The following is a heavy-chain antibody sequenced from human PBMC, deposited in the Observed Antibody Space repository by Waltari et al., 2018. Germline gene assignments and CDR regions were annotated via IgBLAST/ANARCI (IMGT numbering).Heavy chain of an antibody. D-gene: IGHD3-22*01. Sequence: EVQLLESGGGLVQPGGSLRLSCAASGFTFSSYAMSWVRQAPGKGLEWVSAISGSGGSTYYADSVKGRFTISRDNSKNTLYLQMNSLRAEDTAVYYCAKDRITMIVVDPNDAFDIWGQGTMVTVSS. CDR1: GFTFSSYA. J-gene: IGHJ3*02. CDR2: ISGSGGST. CDR3: AKDRITMIVVDPNDAFDI. V-gene: IGHV3-23*01.